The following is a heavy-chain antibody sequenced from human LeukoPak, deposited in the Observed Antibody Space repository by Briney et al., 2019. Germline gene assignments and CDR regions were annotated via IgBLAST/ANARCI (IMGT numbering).Heavy chain of an antibody. V-gene: IGHV3-49*04. CDR1: GFTFGDYA. CDR3: TRSSSWYNY. J-gene: IGHJ4*02. D-gene: IGHD6-13*01. Sequence: GGPLRLSCTASGFTFGDYAMSWVRQAPGKGLEWVGFIRSKAYGGTTEYAASVKGRFTISRDDSKSIAYLQMNSLKTEDTAVYYCTRSSSWYNYWGQGTLVTVSS. CDR2: IRSKAYGGTT.